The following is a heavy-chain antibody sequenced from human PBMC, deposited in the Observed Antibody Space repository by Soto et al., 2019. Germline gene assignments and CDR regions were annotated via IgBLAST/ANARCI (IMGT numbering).Heavy chain of an antibody. CDR3: AREKRLWFGEPDAFDI. CDR1: GFTFSSYS. D-gene: IGHD3-10*01. Sequence: EVQLVESGGGLVQPGGSLRLSCAASGFTFSSYSMNWVRQAPGKGLEWVSYISSSSSTIYYADSVKGRFTISRDNAKNSLYLQMNSLIDEDTAVYYCAREKRLWFGEPDAFDIWGQGTMVTVSS. V-gene: IGHV3-48*02. J-gene: IGHJ3*02. CDR2: ISSSSSTI.